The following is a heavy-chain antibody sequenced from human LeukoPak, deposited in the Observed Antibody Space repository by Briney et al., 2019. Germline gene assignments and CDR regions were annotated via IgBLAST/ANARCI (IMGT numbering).Heavy chain of an antibody. D-gene: IGHD2-15*01. Sequence: PGGSLRLSCAASGFTFSSYAMHWVRQAPGKGLEYVSAISSNGGSTYYANSVKGRFTISRDNSKNTLYLQMGSLRAEDMAVYYCARDLGNYSSQGTLVTVSS. J-gene: IGHJ4*02. V-gene: IGHV3-64*01. CDR2: ISSNGGST. CDR1: GFTFSSYA. CDR3: ARDLGNY.